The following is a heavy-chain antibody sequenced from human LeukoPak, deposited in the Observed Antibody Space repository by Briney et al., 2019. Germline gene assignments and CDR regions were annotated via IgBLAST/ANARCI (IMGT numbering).Heavy chain of an antibody. CDR3: AKDSIYSSLDY. D-gene: IGHD6-13*01. CDR1: GFTVSRNY. V-gene: IGHV3-53*05. CDR2: IYSGGST. Sequence: PGGSLRLSCAASGFTVSRNYMTWVRQAPGKGLEWVSVIYSGGSTYYADSVKGRFTISRDNSKNSLYLQMNSLRTEDTALYYCAKDSIYSSLDYWGQGTLVTVSS. J-gene: IGHJ4*02.